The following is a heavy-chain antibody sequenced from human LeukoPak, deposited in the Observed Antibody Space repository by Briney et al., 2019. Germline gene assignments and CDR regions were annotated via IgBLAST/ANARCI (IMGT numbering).Heavy chain of an antibody. CDR1: ALTFGSDS. Sequence: SPTPACAASALTFGSDSINSVRQPPGNGLEWVSYISITGTTTTYPSTVKGRFTISRANTNNSLCLQLYSLRAEDTAVYFCARQKYSTSSGLDTFDIWGQGTMVTVSS. CDR2: ISITGTTT. J-gene: IGHJ3*02. D-gene: IGHD6-6*01. V-gene: IGHV3-48*01. CDR3: ARQKYSTSSGLDTFDI.